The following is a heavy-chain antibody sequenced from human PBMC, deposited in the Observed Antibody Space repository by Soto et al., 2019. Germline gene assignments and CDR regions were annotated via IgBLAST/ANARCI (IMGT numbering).Heavy chain of an antibody. Sequence: QLHLVQSGAVVKKPGASVTVSCSASGYPVTAYYMHWVRQAPGRGLEWMGGINPATGAAKYTQTFHGRVTMTGDTSTSTVFTQRSGDTCVDTAVVFCAIGGGGRVAGSSAFVMWVQGTLVTLSS. V-gene: IGHV1-2*02. D-gene: IGHD6-19*01. CDR3: AIGGGGRVAGSSAFVM. J-gene: IGHJ3*02. CDR2: INPATGAA. CDR1: GYPVTAYY.